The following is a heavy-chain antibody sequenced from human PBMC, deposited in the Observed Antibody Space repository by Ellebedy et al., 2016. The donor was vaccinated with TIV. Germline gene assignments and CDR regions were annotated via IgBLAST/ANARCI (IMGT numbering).Heavy chain of an antibody. CDR1: GGSFTNYY. Sequence: MPSETLSLTCTVSGGSFTNYYWTWIRQPPGKGLEWVGHIYSNGGTDYNPSLTSRVTISLETSKNQFSLKLNSVTAADTAVYYCARVVWQQPVSYALDIWGQGTMVTVSS. J-gene: IGHJ3*02. V-gene: IGHV4-59*01. CDR3: ARVVWQQPVSYALDI. CDR2: IYSNGGT. D-gene: IGHD6-13*01.